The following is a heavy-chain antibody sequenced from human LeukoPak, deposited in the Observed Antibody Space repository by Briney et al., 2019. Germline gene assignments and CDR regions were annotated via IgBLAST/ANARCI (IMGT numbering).Heavy chain of an antibody. CDR1: GFIYNTYS. CDR3: ANQPSGFIGYCSSTSCDY. J-gene: IGHJ4*02. CDR2: ISSSSSYT. V-gene: IGHV3-21*04. Sequence: GGSLRLSCAASGFIYNTYSMNWVRQAPGRGLEWVSSISSSSSYTYYADSVKGRFTISRDNSKNTLYLQMNSLRAEDTAVYYCANQPSGFIGYCSSTSCDYWGQGTLVTVSS. D-gene: IGHD2-2*01.